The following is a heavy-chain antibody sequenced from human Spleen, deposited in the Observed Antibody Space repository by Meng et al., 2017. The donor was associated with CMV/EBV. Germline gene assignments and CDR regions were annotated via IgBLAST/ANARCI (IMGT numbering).Heavy chain of an antibody. V-gene: IGHV1-2*02. CDR3: ARGPRYCSRGSCYQDF. CDR2: INPNSGGT. Sequence: SGYTFIDYYIPWVRQAPGQGLEWMGWINPNSGGTNSPQKFQGRITMTRDTSISTAYMELRRLRSDDTAVYFCARGPRYCSRGSCYQDFWGQGTLVTVSS. CDR1: GYTFIDYY. D-gene: IGHD2-15*01. J-gene: IGHJ4*02.